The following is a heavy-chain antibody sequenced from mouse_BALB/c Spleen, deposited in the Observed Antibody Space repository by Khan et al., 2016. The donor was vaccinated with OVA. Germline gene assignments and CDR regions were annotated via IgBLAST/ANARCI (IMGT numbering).Heavy chain of an antibody. CDR3: ARQPYYHYYIMDY. CDR1: GFSLTNYG. D-gene: IGHD2-10*01. CDR2: IWNDGRI. Sequence: QVQLKQSGPGLVAPSQSLYITCTISGFSLTNYGVHWVRQPPGKGLEWLVVIWNDGRITYSSDLKYSMSISKDNYKSQVFLKMNSIQADDTAMYYCARQPYYHYYIMDYWGQGTSVTVSS. V-gene: IGHV2-6-1*01. J-gene: IGHJ4*01.